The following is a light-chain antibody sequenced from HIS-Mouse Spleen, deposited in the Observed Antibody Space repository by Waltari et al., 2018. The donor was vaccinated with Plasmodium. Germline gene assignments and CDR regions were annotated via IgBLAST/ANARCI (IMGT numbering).Light chain of an antibody. CDR2: KDS. V-gene: IGLV3-25*03. CDR3: QSADSSGTPNWV. CDR1: ALPKQY. Sequence: SYELTQPPSVSVSPGQTARITCSGDALPKQYAYWYQQKPGQAPVLVIYKDSERPSGIPEGFSGPRSGTTVTLTISGVQAEDEADYYCQSADSSGTPNWVFGGGTKLTVL. J-gene: IGLJ3*02.